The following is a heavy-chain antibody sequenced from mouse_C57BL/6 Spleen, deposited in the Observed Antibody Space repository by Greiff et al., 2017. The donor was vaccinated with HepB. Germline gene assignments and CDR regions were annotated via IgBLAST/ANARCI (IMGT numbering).Heavy chain of an antibody. D-gene: IGHD1-1*01. CDR3: ARRITAVLARVFDY. Sequence: VQLQQPGAELVKPGASVKLSCKASGYTFTSYWMQWVKQRPGQGLEWIGEIDPSDSYTNYNQKFKGKATLTVDTSSSPAYMQLSSLTSEDSAVYYCARRITAVLARVFDYWGQGTTLTVSS. CDR1: GYTFTSYW. J-gene: IGHJ2*01. V-gene: IGHV1-50*01. CDR2: IDPSDSYT.